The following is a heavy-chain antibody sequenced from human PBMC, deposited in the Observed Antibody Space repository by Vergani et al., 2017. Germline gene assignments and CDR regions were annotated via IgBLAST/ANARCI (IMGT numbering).Heavy chain of an antibody. CDR3: AKHFRGWGIDY. CDR1: GFTLSNYD. V-gene: IGHV3-30*02. J-gene: IGHJ4*02. CDR2: IQFDGSNQ. Sequence: QVQLVESGGGVVQRGGSLRLSCATSGFTLSNYDMQWIRQGPGKGLEFVAFIQFDGSNQYYADSVKGRFTLSRDFSKNGLYLQLNSLRTDDTATYYCAKHFRGWGIDYWGQGTQVIVSS. D-gene: IGHD3-16*01.